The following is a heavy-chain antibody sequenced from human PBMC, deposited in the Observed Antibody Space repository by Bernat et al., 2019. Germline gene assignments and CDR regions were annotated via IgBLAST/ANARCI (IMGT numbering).Heavy chain of an antibody. D-gene: IGHD6-13*01. J-gene: IGHJ1*01. CDR3: ATSIAAAGMGYFQH. CDR2: IYSGGNT. V-gene: IGHV3-53*01. Sequence: EVQLVESGGGLIQPGGSLRLSCAASGFTVSSNHMSWVRQAPGKGLEWVSVIYSGGNTVHADSVKGRFTISRDNAKNTLNLQMNSLRTEDTVVYYCATSIAAAGMGYFQHWGQDTLVTVSS. CDR1: GFTVSSNH.